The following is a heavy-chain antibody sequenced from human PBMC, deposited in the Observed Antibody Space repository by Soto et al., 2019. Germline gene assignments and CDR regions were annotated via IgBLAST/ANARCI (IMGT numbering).Heavy chain of an antibody. V-gene: IGHV4-34*01. CDR3: ARGLITGSHYSGGWYYFDS. D-gene: IGHD6-19*01. CDR1: GESFSGYI. J-gene: IGHJ4*02. CDR2: INHSGSA. Sequence: QVQLQQSGAGLLKPSETLSLACAVYGESFSGYIWTWIRQTPGKGLQWIGQINHSGSAYYNPSLKSRVTISVHTSNSQFSLELSSVTAADTAVYYCARGLITGSHYSGGWYYFDSWDQGTQVTVSS.